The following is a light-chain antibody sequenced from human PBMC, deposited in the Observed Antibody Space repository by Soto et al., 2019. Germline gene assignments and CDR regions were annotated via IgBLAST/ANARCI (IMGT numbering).Light chain of an antibody. V-gene: IGKV1-5*03. CDR1: QTISSW. J-gene: IGKJ1*01. CDR2: KAS. Sequence: DIQMTQSPSTLSGSVGDRVTITCRASQTISSWLAWYQQKPGKAPKLLIYKASTLKSGVPSRFSGSGSGTDFTLTISSLQPDDFATYYCQQYNPYSPWTFGQGTKVDIK. CDR3: QQYNPYSPWT.